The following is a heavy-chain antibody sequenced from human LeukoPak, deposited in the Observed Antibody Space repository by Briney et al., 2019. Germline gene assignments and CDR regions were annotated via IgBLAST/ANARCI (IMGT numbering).Heavy chain of an antibody. CDR3: AGSGSYYFDY. CDR1: GFTLSSYG. Sequence: GGSLRLSCAASGFTLSSYGMSWVRQAPGEGLEWVSAISSSGISTYYADSVKGRFTISRDNSKNTLYLQMNSLRAEDTAVYYCAGSGSYYFDYWGQGTLVTVSS. V-gene: IGHV3-23*01. J-gene: IGHJ4*02. CDR2: ISSSGIST. D-gene: IGHD1-26*01.